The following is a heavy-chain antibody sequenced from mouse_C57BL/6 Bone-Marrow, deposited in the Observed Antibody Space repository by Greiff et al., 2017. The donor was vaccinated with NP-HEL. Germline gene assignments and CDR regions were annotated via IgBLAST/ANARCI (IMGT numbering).Heavy chain of an antibody. Sequence: EVHLVESEGGLVQPGSSMKLSCTASGFTFSDYYMAWVRQVPDKGLEWVANFNYDGSSTYYLDSLKSRFIISRDNAKNILYLQMSSLKSEDTATYYCARDPYGSSVYYFDYWGQGTTLTVSS. J-gene: IGHJ2*01. CDR1: GFTFSDYY. CDR3: ARDPYGSSVYYFDY. V-gene: IGHV5-16*01. D-gene: IGHD1-1*01. CDR2: FNYDGSST.